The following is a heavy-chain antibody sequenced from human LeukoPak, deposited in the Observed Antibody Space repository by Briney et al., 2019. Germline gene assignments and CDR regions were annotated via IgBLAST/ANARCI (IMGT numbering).Heavy chain of an antibody. CDR1: GFTFSTYT. D-gene: IGHD2-2*01. Sequence: GGSLRLSCAASGFTFSTYTMNWVRQAPGKGLEWVSSISGSSSYKYYADSVKGRFTISRDNAKNSLYLQMNSLRAEDTAVYYCARDVYCSSATCPFDYWAREPWSPSPQ. CDR2: ISGSSSYK. V-gene: IGHV3-21*01. CDR3: ARDVYCSSATCPFDY. J-gene: IGHJ4*02.